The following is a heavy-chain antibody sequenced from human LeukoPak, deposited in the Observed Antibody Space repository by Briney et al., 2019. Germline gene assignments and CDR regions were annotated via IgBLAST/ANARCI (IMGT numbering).Heavy chain of an antibody. CDR2: IIPIFGTA. Sequence: ASVTVSCKASGGTFSSYAISWVRQAPGQGLEWMGGIIPIFGTANYAQKFQGRVTITADESTSTAYMELSSLRSEDTAVYYCASASFYGDYAQGAFDIWGQGTMVTVSS. CDR3: ASASFYGDYAQGAFDI. J-gene: IGHJ3*02. D-gene: IGHD4-17*01. V-gene: IGHV1-69*01. CDR1: GGTFSSYA.